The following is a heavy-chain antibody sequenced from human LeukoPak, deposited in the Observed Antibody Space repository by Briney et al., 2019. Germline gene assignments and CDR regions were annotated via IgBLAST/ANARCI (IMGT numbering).Heavy chain of an antibody. V-gene: IGHV3-49*03. Sequence: GGSLRLSCSVSGFKFADYDMSWLRQAPGKGLEWVGFIRNTIYGGTIKYAAAVKGRFSISRDDSKSIAYLRMNNLQSEDTAVYFCSRSTWRYTMDVWGQGTTVTVSS. CDR3: SRSTWRYTMDV. D-gene: IGHD5-24*01. J-gene: IGHJ6*02. CDR1: GFKFADYD. CDR2: IRNTIYGGTI.